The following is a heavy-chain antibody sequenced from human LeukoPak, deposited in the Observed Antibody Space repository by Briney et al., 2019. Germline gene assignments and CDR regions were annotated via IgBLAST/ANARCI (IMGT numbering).Heavy chain of an antibody. Sequence: GGSLRLSCVCSGFTFSTYWMSWVRQAPEKGLEWVANIKQDGSEKYYIDSVQGRFTVSRDNAKNSLFLQVDSLRDEDTGVYYCAREWGSSGPGDLWGPGTLVTVSS. CDR3: AREWGSSGPGDL. CDR1: GFTFSTYW. D-gene: IGHD6-19*01. J-gene: IGHJ5*02. V-gene: IGHV3-7*01. CDR2: IKQDGSEK.